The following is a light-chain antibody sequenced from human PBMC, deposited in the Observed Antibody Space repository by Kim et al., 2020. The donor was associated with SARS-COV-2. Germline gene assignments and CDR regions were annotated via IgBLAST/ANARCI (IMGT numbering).Light chain of an antibody. Sequence: DIQMTQSPSSLSASVGDRISITCRASQSTYTYLNWYQQKPGKAPKLLIYAASLLQGGVPSRFSGSGSGTEFTLTISSLQPEDFAFYYCQQSYRSPWTFGPGTKVDIK. CDR3: QQSYRSPWT. CDR1: QSTYTY. CDR2: AAS. V-gene: IGKV1-39*01. J-gene: IGKJ1*01.